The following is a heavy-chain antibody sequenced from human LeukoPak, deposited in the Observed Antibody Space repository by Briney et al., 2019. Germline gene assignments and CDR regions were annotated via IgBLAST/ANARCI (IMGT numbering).Heavy chain of an antibody. J-gene: IGHJ4*02. CDR2: IYPGDSDT. CDR3: ARVGNLSFDY. D-gene: IGHD3-9*01. V-gene: IGHV5-51*01. Sequence: GEFLKISRRGSGYRLTTYWIAWVRQGSGGGLEWMGIIYPGDSDTRYSPSFQDQVTFSADKSINTAYLQWSSLKASDTAIFYCARVGNLSFDYWGQGTLVTASS. CDR1: GYRLTTYW.